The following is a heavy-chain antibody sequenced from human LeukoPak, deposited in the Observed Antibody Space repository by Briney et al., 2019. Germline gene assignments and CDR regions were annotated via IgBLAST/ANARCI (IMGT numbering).Heavy chain of an antibody. Sequence: ASVKVSCEASGYTFTNYDINWVRQAPGQGLEWMGRIIPIFGTADYAQKFQGRVTITTDESTSTAYMEVSSLRSEDTAVYFCARGPTYYYYYMDVWGKGTTVTVSS. CDR3: ARGPTYYYYYMDV. CDR1: GYTFTNYD. J-gene: IGHJ6*03. V-gene: IGHV1-69*05. CDR2: IIPIFGTA.